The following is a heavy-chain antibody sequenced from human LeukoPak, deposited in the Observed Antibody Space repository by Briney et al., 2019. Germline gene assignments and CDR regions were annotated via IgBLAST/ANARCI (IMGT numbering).Heavy chain of an antibody. D-gene: IGHD3-3*01. Sequence: ASVKVSCTASGYTFTSYAMHWVRQAPGQRLEWMGWINAGNGNTKYSQKFQGRVTITRDTSASTAYMELSSLRSEDTAVYYCARDSSGGFLEWDMGRYFDYWGQGTLVTVSS. CDR2: INAGNGNT. CDR3: ARDSSGGFLEWDMGRYFDY. CDR1: GYTFTSYA. V-gene: IGHV1-3*01. J-gene: IGHJ4*02.